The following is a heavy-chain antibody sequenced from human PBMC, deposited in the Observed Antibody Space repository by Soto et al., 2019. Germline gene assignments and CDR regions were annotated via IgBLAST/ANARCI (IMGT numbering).Heavy chain of an antibody. Sequence: GGSLRLSCAASGFTFSSYAMHWVRQAPGKGLEWVAVISYDGSNKYYADSVKGRFTISRDNSKNTLYLQMNSLRAEDTAVYYCARSHSSGWYSPQGYWGQGTLVTVSS. CDR2: ISYDGSNK. D-gene: IGHD6-19*01. CDR3: ARSHSSGWYSPQGY. CDR1: GFTFSSYA. J-gene: IGHJ4*02. V-gene: IGHV3-30-3*01.